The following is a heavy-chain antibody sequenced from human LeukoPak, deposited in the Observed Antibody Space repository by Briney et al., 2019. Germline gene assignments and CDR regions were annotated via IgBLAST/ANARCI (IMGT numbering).Heavy chain of an antibody. CDR1: GYTFTSYY. Sequence: ALVKVSCKASGYTFTSYYMHWVRQAPGQGLEWMGIINPSGGSTSYAQKFQGRVTMTRDTSTSTVYMELSSLRSEDTAVYYCARDRAARLLFDYWGQGTLVTVSS. V-gene: IGHV1-46*01. D-gene: IGHD6-6*01. CDR3: ARDRAARLLFDY. CDR2: INPSGGST. J-gene: IGHJ4*02.